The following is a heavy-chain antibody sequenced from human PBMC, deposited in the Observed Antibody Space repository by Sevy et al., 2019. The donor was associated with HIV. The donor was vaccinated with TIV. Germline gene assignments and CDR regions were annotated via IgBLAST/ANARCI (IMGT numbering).Heavy chain of an antibody. D-gene: IGHD2-8*01. CDR2: LSFGCGEI. V-gene: IGHV3-23*01. CDR3: AREGCTKPHDY. CDR1: GFTFSKYS. J-gene: IGHJ4*02. Sequence: GGSLRLSCAASGFTFSKYSMSWVRQPPGKGLEWVSTLSFGCGEINYADSVKGRFTISRDNSKSSVYLQMNNLIPEYTAVYYCAREGCTKPHDYWGQGTLVTVSS.